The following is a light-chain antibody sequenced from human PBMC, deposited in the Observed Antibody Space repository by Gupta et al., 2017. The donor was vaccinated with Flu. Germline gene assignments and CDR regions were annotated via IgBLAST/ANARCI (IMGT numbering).Light chain of an antibody. CDR1: SGSVSTSSN. J-gene: IGLJ3*02. CDR2: STN. Sequence: QPVVTQAPSFSVSPGWTVTLTCGLSSGSVSTSSNPSWYQQTPVQAPRTLIYSTNTRSAGVPDRFSGSICGNKAALTITGAQADDESDYYCAVYRGSSSWVFGGGTKLTVL. CDR3: AVYRGSSSWV. V-gene: IGLV8-61*01.